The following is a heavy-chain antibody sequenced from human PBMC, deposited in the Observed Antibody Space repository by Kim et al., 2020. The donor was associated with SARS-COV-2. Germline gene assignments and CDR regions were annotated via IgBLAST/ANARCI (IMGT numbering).Heavy chain of an antibody. CDR3: ARLTDTAMDNNWFDP. J-gene: IGHJ5*02. D-gene: IGHD5-18*01. V-gene: IGHV4-59*08. Sequence: SETLSLTCTVSGGSISSYYWSWIRQPPGKGLEWIGYIYYSGSTNYNPSLKSRVTISVDTSKNQFSLKLSSVTAADTAVYYCARLTDTAMDNNWFDPWGQGTLVTVSS. CDR2: IYYSGST. CDR1: GGSISSYY.